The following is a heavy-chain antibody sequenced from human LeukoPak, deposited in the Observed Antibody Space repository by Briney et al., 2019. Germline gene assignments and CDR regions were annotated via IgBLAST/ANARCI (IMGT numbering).Heavy chain of an antibody. Sequence: GGSLRLSCAASGFTFSSYSLNWVRQAPGKGLEWLSYISTSSSYIYYADSMKGRFTISRDNAKNSLYLQMNSLRVEDTAVYYCARYYDTSSDVWGKGTTVTVSS. D-gene: IGHD3-16*01. CDR3: ARYYDTSSDV. CDR2: ISTSSSYI. CDR1: GFTFSSYS. V-gene: IGHV3-21*01. J-gene: IGHJ6*04.